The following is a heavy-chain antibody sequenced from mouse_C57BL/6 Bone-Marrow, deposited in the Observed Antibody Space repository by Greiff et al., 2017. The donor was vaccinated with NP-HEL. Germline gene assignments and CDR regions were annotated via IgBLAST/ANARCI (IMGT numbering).Heavy chain of an antibody. Sequence: QVQLQQPGAELVKPGASVKMSCKASGYTFTSYWITWVKQRPGQGLEWIGDIYPGSGSTNYNEKFKSKATLTVDTSSSTAYMPLSSLTSEDSAVYYCARDYYGSRSAWFAYWGQGTLVTVSA. J-gene: IGHJ3*01. CDR3: ARDYYGSRSAWFAY. CDR1: GYTFTSYW. D-gene: IGHD1-1*01. V-gene: IGHV1-55*01. CDR2: IYPGSGST.